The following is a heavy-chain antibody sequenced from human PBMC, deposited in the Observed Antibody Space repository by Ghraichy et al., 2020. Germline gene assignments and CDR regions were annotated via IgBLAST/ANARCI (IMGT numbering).Heavy chain of an antibody. J-gene: IGHJ5*02. CDR2: MNPNSGNT. CDR1: GYTFTSYD. CDR3: ARASSSIAVAGYWFDP. Sequence: ASVKVSCKASGYTFTSYDINWVRQATGQGLEWMGWMNPNSGNTGYAQKFQGRVTMTRNTSISTAYMELSSLRSEDTAVYYCARASSSIAVAGYWFDPWGQGTLVTVSS. V-gene: IGHV1-8*01. D-gene: IGHD6-19*01.